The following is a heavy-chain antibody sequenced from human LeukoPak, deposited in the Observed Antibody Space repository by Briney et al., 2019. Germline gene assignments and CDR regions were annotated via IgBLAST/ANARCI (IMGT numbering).Heavy chain of an antibody. D-gene: IGHD3-22*01. J-gene: IGHJ3*02. V-gene: IGHV3-23*01. CDR3: AKDAYYYGSSGYSPYDAFDI. CDR1: GFTFSSYA. CDR2: ISGSGGST. Sequence: GASLRLSCAASGFTFSSYAMSWVRQAPGKGLEWVSAISGSGGSTYYADSVKGRFTISRDNSKNTLYLQMNSLRAEDTAVYYCAKDAYYYGSSGYSPYDAFDIWGQGTMVTVSS.